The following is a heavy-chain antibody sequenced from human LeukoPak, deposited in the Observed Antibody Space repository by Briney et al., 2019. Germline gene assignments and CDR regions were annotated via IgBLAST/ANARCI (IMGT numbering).Heavy chain of an antibody. D-gene: IGHD3-22*01. Sequence: PGGSLRLSRAASGFTFSSYWMSWVRQAPGKGLEWVANIKQDGSEKYYVDSVKGRFIISRDNAKKSLYLQMNSLRAEDTAVYYCAGGGYWFDYWGQGTLVTVSS. CDR2: IKQDGSEK. CDR3: AGGGYWFDY. V-gene: IGHV3-7*01. CDR1: GFTFSSYW. J-gene: IGHJ4*02.